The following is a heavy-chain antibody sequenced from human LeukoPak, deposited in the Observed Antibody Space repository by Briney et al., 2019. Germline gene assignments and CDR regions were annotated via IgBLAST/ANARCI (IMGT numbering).Heavy chain of an antibody. V-gene: IGHV3-48*03. D-gene: IGHD1-14*01. CDR2: ISSSGSTI. CDR1: GFTFSSYE. J-gene: IGHJ4*02. Sequence: GGSLRLSCAASGFTFSSYEMNWVRQAPGKGLEWVSYISSSGSTIYYADSVKGRFTISRDNAKNSLYLQMNSLRAEDTAVYYCAREGTNGDFDYWGQGTLVTVPS. CDR3: AREGTNGDFDY.